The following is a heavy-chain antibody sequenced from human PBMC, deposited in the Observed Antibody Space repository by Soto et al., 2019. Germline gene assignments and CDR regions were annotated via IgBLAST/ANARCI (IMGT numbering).Heavy chain of an antibody. CDR2: ISSDGINK. CDR3: AMDLYGGSSRFDY. CDR1: GFTFSNNG. V-gene: IGHV3-30*03. J-gene: IGHJ4*02. D-gene: IGHD2-15*01. Sequence: QVQLVESGGGAVQPGRSLRLSCAASGFTFSNNGIHWVRQAPGKGLEWVAVISSDGINKYYADSVKGRSTISRDNSKNTLFLHMNSLRVEDTAVYYSAMDLYGGSSRFDYWGQGTLVTVSS.